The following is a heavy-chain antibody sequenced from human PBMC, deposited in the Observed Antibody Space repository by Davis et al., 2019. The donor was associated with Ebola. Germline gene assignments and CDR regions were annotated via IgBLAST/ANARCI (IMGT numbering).Heavy chain of an antibody. D-gene: IGHD6-13*01. CDR2: ISYDGSNK. CDR1: GFTFSSYA. CDR3: ARDRAAAGSVIGYYGMDV. V-gene: IGHV3-30-3*01. J-gene: IGHJ6*02. Sequence: GESLKISCAASGFTFSSYAMHWVRQAPGKGLEWVAVISYDGSNKYYADSVKGRFTISRDNSKNTLYLQMNSLRAEDTAVYYCARDRAAAGSVIGYYGMDVWGQGTTVTVSS.